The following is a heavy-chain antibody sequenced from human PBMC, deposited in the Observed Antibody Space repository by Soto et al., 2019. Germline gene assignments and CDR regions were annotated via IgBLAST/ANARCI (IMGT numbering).Heavy chain of an antibody. D-gene: IGHD7-27*01. CDR2: ISSSSSYI. CDR3: ARNWGPYWYFDL. J-gene: IGHJ2*01. V-gene: IGHV3-21*01. CDR1: GFTFSSYS. Sequence: GGSLRLSCAASGFTFSSYSMNWVRQAPGKGLEWVSSISSSSSYIYYADSVKGRFTISRDNAKNSLYLQMNSLRAEDTAVYYCARNWGPYWYFDLWGRGTLVTVSS.